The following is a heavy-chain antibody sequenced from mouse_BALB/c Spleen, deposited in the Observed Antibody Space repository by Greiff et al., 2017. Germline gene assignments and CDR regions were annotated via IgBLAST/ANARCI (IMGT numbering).Heavy chain of an antibody. CDR1: GYTFTSYW. D-gene: IGHD2-14*01. CDR2: INPSTGYT. CDR3: ARDYYRYGYAMDY. Sequence: VQLQESGAELAKPGASVKMSCKASGYTFTSYWMHWVKQRPGQGLEWIGYINPSTGYTEYNQKFKDKATLTADKSSSTAYMQLSSLTSEDSAVYYCARDYYRYGYAMDYWGQGTSVTVSS. J-gene: IGHJ4*01. V-gene: IGHV1-7*01.